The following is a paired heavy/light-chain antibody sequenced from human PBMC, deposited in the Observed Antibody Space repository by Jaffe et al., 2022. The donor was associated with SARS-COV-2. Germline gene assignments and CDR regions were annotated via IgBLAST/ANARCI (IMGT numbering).Heavy chain of an antibody. J-gene: IGHJ5*02. CDR3: ARQRSNWNYPAWFDP. Sequence: QLQLQESGPGLVKPSETLSLTCTVSGGSITSNNNFWAWIRQPPGKGLEWIASIYYSGSTYYNPSLKSRVTISEDTSKNQFSLKLTSVTAADTAVYYCARQRSNWNYPAWFDPWGQGTLVTVSS. V-gene: IGHV4-39*01. CDR2: IYYSGST. D-gene: IGHD1-7*01. CDR1: GGSITSNNNF.
Light chain of an antibody. Sequence: EIVLTQSPGTLSLSPGERVSLSCRASQSVSSTYLAWYQQKPGQAPRLLIYHASSRATGIPDRFSGSGSGTDFTLTISRLEPEDFAVYYCQQYGSSSLTFGGGTKVEIK. CDR1: QSVSSTY. CDR3: QQYGSSSLT. J-gene: IGKJ4*01. CDR2: HAS. V-gene: IGKV3-20*01.